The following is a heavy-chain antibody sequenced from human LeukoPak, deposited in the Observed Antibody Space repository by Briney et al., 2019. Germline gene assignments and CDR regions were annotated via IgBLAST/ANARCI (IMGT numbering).Heavy chain of an antibody. D-gene: IGHD2-2*01. CDR1: GFTFSSYG. J-gene: IGHJ4*02. CDR3: AKDGGYRSSTSCVGFDY. CDR2: ISYDGSNK. Sequence: GGSLRLSCAAPGFTFSSYGMHWVRQAPGKGLEWVAVISYDGSNKYYADSVKGRFTISRDNSKNTLYLQMNSLRAEDTAVYYCAKDGGYRSSTSCVGFDYWGQGTLVTVSS. V-gene: IGHV3-30*18.